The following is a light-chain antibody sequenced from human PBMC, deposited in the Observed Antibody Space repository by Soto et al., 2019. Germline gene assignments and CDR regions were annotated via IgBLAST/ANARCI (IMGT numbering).Light chain of an antibody. CDR1: NSDVGGYNY. J-gene: IGLJ3*02. CDR3: CSYVDTDTWV. CDR2: GVS. Sequence: QSVLTQPRSVSGSPGQSVTISCTGINSDVGGYNYVSWYQQYPGKAPKLMISGVSERPSGVPDRFSGSKSGNTASLTISGLQAEDEADYYCCSYVDTDTWVFGGGTKVTVL. V-gene: IGLV2-11*01.